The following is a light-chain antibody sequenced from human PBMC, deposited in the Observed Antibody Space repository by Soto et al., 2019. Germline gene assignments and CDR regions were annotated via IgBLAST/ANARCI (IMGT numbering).Light chain of an antibody. V-gene: IGKV3-11*01. CDR1: QSISNY. CDR3: QQRSTWPT. Sequence: EIVLTQSPATLSLSPEDGATLSCRASQSISNYLAWYQQKPGQAPRLLIYDASNRATGVPARFSGTGSGTDFTLTISSLEPEDFAVYYCQQRSTWPTFGQGTKVEIE. CDR2: DAS. J-gene: IGKJ1*01.